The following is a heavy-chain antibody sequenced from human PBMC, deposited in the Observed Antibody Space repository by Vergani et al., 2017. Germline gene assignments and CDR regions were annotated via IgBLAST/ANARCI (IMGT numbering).Heavy chain of an antibody. D-gene: IGHD4-23*01. J-gene: IGHJ4*02. CDR2: ISHSGSK. CDR1: GGAISSFY. Sequence: QVQLQESGPGLVKPSETLSLTCTVSGGAISSFYWSWIRQSPGKGLEWIGYISHSGSKGYNPSLKSRVTISVNTSKNQISLTLTSVSAADTAVYYCARSFYGGRGNYFDYWGQGTLVTVSS. V-gene: IGHV4-59*01. CDR3: ARSFYGGRGNYFDY.